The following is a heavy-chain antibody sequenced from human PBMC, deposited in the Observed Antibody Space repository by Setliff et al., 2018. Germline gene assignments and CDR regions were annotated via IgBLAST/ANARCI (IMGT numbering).Heavy chain of an antibody. CDR1: GYTFTSYG. D-gene: IGHD6-13*01. Sequence: ASVKVSCKASGYTFTSYGISWVRQAPGQGLEWMGIINASGGSTTYAQKFQGRVTMTRDTSTSTVYLEMTSLSSEDTAVYYCARGQAIRIRAAAGMWDRWGQGTLVTVSS. CDR2: INASGGST. J-gene: IGHJ4*02. CDR3: ARGQAIRIRAAAGMWDR. V-gene: IGHV1-46*01.